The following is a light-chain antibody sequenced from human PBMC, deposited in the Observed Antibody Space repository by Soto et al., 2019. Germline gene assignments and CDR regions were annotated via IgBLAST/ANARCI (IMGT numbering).Light chain of an antibody. V-gene: IGLV2-14*03. Sequence: QSVLTQPASVSGSPGQSITISCTGTSRDVGGYNHVSWYQQHPGKAPKVIIYDVSNRPSGVSNRFSASKSGNTASLTISGLQAEDEGYYYCSSYTGSNTLIYVFGTGTKVTVL. CDR2: DVS. CDR1: SRDVGGYNH. J-gene: IGLJ1*01. CDR3: SSYTGSNTLIYV.